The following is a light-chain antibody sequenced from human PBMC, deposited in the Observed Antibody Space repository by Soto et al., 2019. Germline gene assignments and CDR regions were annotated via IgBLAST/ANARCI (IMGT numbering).Light chain of an antibody. J-gene: IGKJ4*01. CDR1: QGISNW. CDR3: QQTNTFLPLT. V-gene: IGKV1-12*01. CDR2: SAY. Sequence: DIPMTQSPSSVSASVGDRVTITCRASQGISNWLAWYQQQPRKAPKILISSAYTLQSGVPSRFSGGGSWTHFTLIISSLQPADFATYYCQQTNTFLPLTFGGGTKVEIK.